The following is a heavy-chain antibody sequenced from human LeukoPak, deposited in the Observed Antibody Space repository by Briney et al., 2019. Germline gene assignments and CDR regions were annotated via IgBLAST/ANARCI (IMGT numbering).Heavy chain of an antibody. D-gene: IGHD3-22*01. Sequence: ASVKVSCKASGYTFTGYYMHWVRQAPGQGLEWMGWINPNSGGTNYAQKFQGRVTMTRDTSISTAYMELSRLRSDDTAVYYCAREWDYYDSSGYSPFEDWGQGTLVTVSS. CDR2: INPNSGGT. CDR3: AREWDYYDSSGYSPFED. V-gene: IGHV1-2*02. J-gene: IGHJ4*02. CDR1: GYTFTGYY.